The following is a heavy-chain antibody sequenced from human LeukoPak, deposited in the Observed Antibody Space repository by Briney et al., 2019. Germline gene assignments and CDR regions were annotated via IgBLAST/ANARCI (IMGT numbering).Heavy chain of an antibody. J-gene: IGHJ5*02. V-gene: IGHV4-59*08. CDR3: ARRRKDLDWFDP. CDR2: IYYNGGT. CDR1: GGSISSYY. Sequence: PSETLSLTCTVSGGSISSYYWSWIRQPPGKGLEWIGYIYYNGGTNYNPSLRSRVTISVDMSKNQFSLRLNSVTAADTAVYYCARRRKDLDWFDPWGQGTLVTVSS.